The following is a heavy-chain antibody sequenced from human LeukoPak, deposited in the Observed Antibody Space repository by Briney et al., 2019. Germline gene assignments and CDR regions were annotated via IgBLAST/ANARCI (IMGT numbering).Heavy chain of an antibody. CDR1: GFTLSSYA. J-gene: IGHJ4*02. CDR3: ARDDYGDYGMNY. CDR2: ISGSGADT. V-gene: IGHV3-23*01. D-gene: IGHD4-17*01. Sequence: PGRSLRLSCAASGFTLSSYATSWVRQAPGKGLEWVSAISGSGADTYYADSVKGRFTISRDTSKNTLYLQMNSLRAEDTAVYYCARDDYGDYGMNYWGQGTLVTVSS.